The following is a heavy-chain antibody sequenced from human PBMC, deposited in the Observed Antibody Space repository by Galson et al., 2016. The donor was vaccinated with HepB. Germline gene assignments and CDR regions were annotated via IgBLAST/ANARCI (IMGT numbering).Heavy chain of an antibody. V-gene: IGHV3-21*01. CDR3: ARADSVFDY. J-gene: IGHJ4*02. D-gene: IGHD2-15*01. CDR2: ISSSSTYI. Sequence: SLRLSCAASGFTFRSYAMNWVRQAPGKGLEWVSSISSSSTYIYYADSVKGRFTISRDNAKNSLYLQMNSLRAEDTAVYYCARADSVFDYWGQGTLVTVSS. CDR1: GFTFRSYA.